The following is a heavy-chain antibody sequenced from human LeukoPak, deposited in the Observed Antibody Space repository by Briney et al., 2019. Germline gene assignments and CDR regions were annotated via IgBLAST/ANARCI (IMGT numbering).Heavy chain of an antibody. V-gene: IGHV4-34*01. CDR3: ARGQRITMTD. CDR2: INHSGST. J-gene: IGHJ4*02. D-gene: IGHD3-22*01. CDR1: GGSFSAYY. Sequence: SETLSLTCAVYGGSFSAYYWSWIRQPPGKGLEWIGEINHSGSTNYNPSLKGRVAISVDTSRNQFSLRLSSVTAADTAVYYCARGQRITMTDWGQGTLVTVSS.